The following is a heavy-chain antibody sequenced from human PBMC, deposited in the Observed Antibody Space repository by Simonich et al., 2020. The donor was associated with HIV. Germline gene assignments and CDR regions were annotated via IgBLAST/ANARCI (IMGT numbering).Heavy chain of an antibody. Sequence: QVQLVASGGGLVTPGGSLRLSCAASGFTFSDHYMSWIRQAPGKGLEWVSYISSSGYTIYYADSVKGRFTISRDNAKNSLYLQMNSLRAEDTAVYFCARDTRTTSYWGQGTLVTVSS. CDR2: ISSSGYTI. J-gene: IGHJ4*02. V-gene: IGHV3-11*01. CDR1: GFTFSDHY. CDR3: ARDTRTTSY. D-gene: IGHD4-17*01.